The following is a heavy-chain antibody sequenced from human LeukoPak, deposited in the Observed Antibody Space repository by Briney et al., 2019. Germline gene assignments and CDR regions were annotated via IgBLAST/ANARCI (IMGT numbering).Heavy chain of an antibody. D-gene: IGHD2-15*01. V-gene: IGHV3-23*01. CDR1: GFTFSFYA. J-gene: IGHJ4*02. Sequence: GGSLRLSCAASGFTFSFYAMTWVRQAPGEGREWVSTISRSGGDAYYADSVKGRFTISRDNSKNTLYLQMNSRRAEDTAVYYCAKDSGGSRYDYWGQGTLVTVSS. CDR2: ISRSGGDA. CDR3: AKDSGGSRYDY.